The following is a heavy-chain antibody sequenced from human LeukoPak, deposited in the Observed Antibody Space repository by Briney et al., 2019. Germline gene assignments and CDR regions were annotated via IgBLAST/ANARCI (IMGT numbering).Heavy chain of an antibody. CDR1: GSSISSSNW. Sequence: PSGTLSLTCAVSGSSISSSNWWSWVRQPPGKGLGWIGEIYHSGSTNYNPSLKSRVTISVDKSKNQFSLKLSSVTAADTAVYYCARSPARRPYYYYGMDVWGQGTTVTVSS. V-gene: IGHV4-4*02. CDR2: IYHSGST. D-gene: IGHD6-6*01. CDR3: ARSPARRPYYYYGMDV. J-gene: IGHJ6*02.